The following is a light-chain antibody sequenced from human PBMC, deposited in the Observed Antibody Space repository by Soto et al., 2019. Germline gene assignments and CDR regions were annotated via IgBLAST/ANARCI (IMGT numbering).Light chain of an antibody. CDR1: RSDVGGYNY. Sequence: QSALTQPPSASGSPGQSVTIAWTVTRSDVGGYNYVSWYQQHPGKAPKLMIYEVSKRPSGVPDRFSGSKSGNTASLTVSGLQAEDEADYYCSSYAGSNNLVFGGGTKLTVL. V-gene: IGLV2-8*01. J-gene: IGLJ2*01. CDR2: EVS. CDR3: SSYAGSNNLV.